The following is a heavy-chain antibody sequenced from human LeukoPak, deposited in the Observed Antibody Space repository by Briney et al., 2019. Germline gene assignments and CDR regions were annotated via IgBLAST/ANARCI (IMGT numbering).Heavy chain of an antibody. J-gene: IGHJ1*01. CDR1: GGSISTGGYY. CDR3: AREPKTDRYCSSTSCYTEYFQH. CDR2: FFNSETT. D-gene: IGHD2-2*01. V-gene: IGHV4-31*03. Sequence: NPSETLSLTCTVSGGSISTGGYYWSWIRQYPGKGLEWIGCFFNSETTHFNPALQSRVTISGDTSKNQFSLKLTSVTAADTAVYYCAREPKTDRYCSSTSCYTEYFQHWGQGTLVTVSS.